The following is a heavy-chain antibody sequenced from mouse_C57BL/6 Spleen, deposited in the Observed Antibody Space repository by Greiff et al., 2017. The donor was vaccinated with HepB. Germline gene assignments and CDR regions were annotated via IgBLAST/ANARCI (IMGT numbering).Heavy chain of an antibody. CDR3: AREDSSGYGFAY. Sequence: EVQLVESGGGLVKPGGSLKLSCAASGFTFSSYAMSWVRQTPEKRLEWVATISDGGSYTYYPDNVKGRFTISRDNAKNNLYLQMSHLTSEDTAMYYCAREDSSGYGFAYWGQGTLVTVSA. J-gene: IGHJ3*01. CDR2: ISDGGSYT. CDR1: GFTFSSYA. D-gene: IGHD3-2*02. V-gene: IGHV5-4*01.